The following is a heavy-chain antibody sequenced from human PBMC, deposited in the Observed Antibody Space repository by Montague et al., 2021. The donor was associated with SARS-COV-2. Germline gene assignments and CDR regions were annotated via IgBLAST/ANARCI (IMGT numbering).Heavy chain of an antibody. CDR3: ARDRGSYYDFWGGYWYMDV. CDR2: IKQDGSEK. Sequence: SLRLSCAASGFTFSSYWMSWVRQAPGKGLEWVANIKQDGSEKYYVDSVKGRFTISRDNAKNSLYLQMNSLRAEDTAVYYCARDRGSYYDFWGGYWYMDVWAKGPRSPSP. J-gene: IGHJ6*03. CDR1: GFTFSSYW. D-gene: IGHD3-3*01. V-gene: IGHV3-7*01.